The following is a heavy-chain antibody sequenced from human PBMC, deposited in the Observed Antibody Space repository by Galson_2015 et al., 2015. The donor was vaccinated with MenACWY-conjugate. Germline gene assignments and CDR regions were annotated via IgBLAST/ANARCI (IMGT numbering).Heavy chain of an antibody. V-gene: IGHV3-30*04. Sequence: SLRLSCAASGFTFSNYALHWVRQPPGKGLEWVAVVSYDGSKKYYADSVKGRFTISRDNSKNTLYLQMNTLRAEDTAVFYCARTTAVITASPHYYFGMVVWGQGTTVIVSS. J-gene: IGHJ6*02. D-gene: IGHD2-15*01. CDR2: VSYDGSKK. CDR3: ARTTAVITASPHYYFGMVV. CDR1: GFTFSNYA.